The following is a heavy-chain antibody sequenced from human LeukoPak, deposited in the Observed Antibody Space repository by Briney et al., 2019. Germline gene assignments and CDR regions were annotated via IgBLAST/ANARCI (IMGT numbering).Heavy chain of an antibody. Sequence: PSETLSLTCAVYGGSFSGYFWTWFRQPPGKGLEWIGEINPSGTTKYHPSLKSRVTISGDTSKNQISLELSAVTAADTAVYYCVTSKWFGIETEYWGQGTLVTVSS. CDR2: INPSGTT. CDR1: GGSFSGYF. CDR3: VTSKWFGIETEY. J-gene: IGHJ4*02. D-gene: IGHD3-10*01. V-gene: IGHV4-34*01.